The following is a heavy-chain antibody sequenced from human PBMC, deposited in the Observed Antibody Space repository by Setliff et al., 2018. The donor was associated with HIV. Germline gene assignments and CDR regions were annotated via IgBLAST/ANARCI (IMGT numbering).Heavy chain of an antibody. V-gene: IGHV4-34*01. J-gene: IGHJ4*02. D-gene: IGHD2-21*02. CDR1: GESFSGYH. CDR2: MNDSGST. Sequence: SETLSLTCAVYGESFSGYHWGWIRQSTGKGREWIGEMNDSGSTNYNPSLKSRVTISVDTSKNQFSLMLESVTAADTALYYCARDFKKGRLPSYFDYWGQGSLVTVSS. CDR3: ARDFKKGRLPSYFDY.